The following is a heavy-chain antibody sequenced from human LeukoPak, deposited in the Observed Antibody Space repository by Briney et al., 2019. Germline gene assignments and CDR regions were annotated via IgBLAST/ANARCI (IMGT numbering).Heavy chain of an antibody. D-gene: IGHD2-15*01. J-gene: IGHJ3*02. CDR1: GGTFSSYA. V-gene: IGHV1-69*13. CDR3: ASYCSGGSCYPHDAFDI. Sequence: WASVTVSCMASGGTFSSYAISWVRQAPGQGLEWMGGIIPIFGTANYAQKFQGRVTITADESTSTAYMELSSLTSEDTAVYYCASYCSGGSCYPHDAFDIWGQGTMVTVSS. CDR2: IIPIFGTA.